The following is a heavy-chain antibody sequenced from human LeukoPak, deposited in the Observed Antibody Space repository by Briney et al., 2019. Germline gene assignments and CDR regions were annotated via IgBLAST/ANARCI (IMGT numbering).Heavy chain of an antibody. J-gene: IGHJ4*02. V-gene: IGHV3-48*03. CDR2: ISSTGSTI. Sequence: GGSLRLSCAASGFTFSIYEMNWVRQAPGKGLEWVSYISSTGSTIYYADSVKGRFTISRDNAKNSLYLQMNSLRAEDTAVYYCARDSYYDSSGYYHDYWGQGTLVTVSS. CDR1: GFTFSIYE. CDR3: ARDSYYDSSGYYHDY. D-gene: IGHD3-22*01.